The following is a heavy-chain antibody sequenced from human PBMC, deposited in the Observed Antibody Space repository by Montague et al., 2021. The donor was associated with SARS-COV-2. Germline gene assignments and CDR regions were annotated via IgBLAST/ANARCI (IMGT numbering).Heavy chain of an antibody. V-gene: IGHV4-59*01. CDR1: GDSMTYFY. J-gene: IGHJ4*02. CDR2: IFYRWTT. CDR3: ARGATRTFDY. Sequence: SETLSLTCTVSGDSMTYFYWSWIRQTPEKGPELIGYIFYRWTTKYNPSLVSRVTITVDMSKDQIYLNLNSVTVADTAVYYCARGATRTFDYWGQGTRVTVSS. D-gene: IGHD1-1*01.